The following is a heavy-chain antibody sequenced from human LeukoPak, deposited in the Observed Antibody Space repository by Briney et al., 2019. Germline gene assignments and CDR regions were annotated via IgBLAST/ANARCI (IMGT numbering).Heavy chain of an antibody. Sequence: ASVKVSCKASGGTFSSYAISWVRQAPGQGLEWMGGIIPIFGTANYAQKFQGRVTITADESTSTAYMELSSLRSEDTAVYYCARDLSYYDSSGYYYTNWFDPWGQGTLVTVSS. CDR3: ARDLSYYDSSGYYYTNWFDP. J-gene: IGHJ5*02. V-gene: IGHV1-69*13. CDR1: GGTFSSYA. D-gene: IGHD3-22*01. CDR2: IIPIFGTA.